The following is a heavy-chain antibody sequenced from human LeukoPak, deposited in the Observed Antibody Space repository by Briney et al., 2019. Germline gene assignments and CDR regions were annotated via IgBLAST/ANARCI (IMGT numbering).Heavy chain of an antibody. CDR2: VSYDGVNK. J-gene: IGHJ4*02. Sequence: GGSLRLSCTVSGFTFSSHALHWVRQVPGKGLEWVALVSYDGVNKYYAESVKGRFTISRDNSRNILYLQMNSLRTEDTAVYYCARERVGTTWFDGDWGQGTLVTVSS. V-gene: IGHV3-30*04. D-gene: IGHD1-26*01. CDR1: GFTFSSHA. CDR3: ARERVGTTWFDGD.